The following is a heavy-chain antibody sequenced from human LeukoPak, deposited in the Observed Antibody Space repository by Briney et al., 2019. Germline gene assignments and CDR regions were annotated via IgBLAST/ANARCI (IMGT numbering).Heavy chain of an antibody. Sequence: GGSLTLSCAASGCTFSSCGMSWVRQAPGTGLERVANIKQDGSEKYYVDSVKGRCTISRDNAKNSLYLQMNSLRAEDTAVHSCANLCGFGSYGSYFDYWGQGTLVTVSS. CDR1: GCTFSSCG. V-gene: IGHV3-7*01. CDR2: IKQDGSEK. D-gene: IGHD1-26*01. J-gene: IGHJ4*02. CDR3: ANLCGFGSYGSYFDY.